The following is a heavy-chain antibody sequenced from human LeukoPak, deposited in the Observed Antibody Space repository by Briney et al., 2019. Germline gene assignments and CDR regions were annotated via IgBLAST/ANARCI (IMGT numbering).Heavy chain of an antibody. CDR1: GFTFSSYW. D-gene: IGHD2-8*01. J-gene: IGHJ6*03. CDR3: ARDRYCTNGVCYDMDV. CDR2: IKQDGSEK. V-gene: IGHV3-7*01. Sequence: GSLRLSCAASGFTFSSYWMSWVRQAPGKGLEWVANIKQDGSEKYYVDSVKGRFTISGDNAKNSLYLQMNSLRAEDTAVYYCARDRYCTNGVCYDMDVWGKGTTVTVSS.